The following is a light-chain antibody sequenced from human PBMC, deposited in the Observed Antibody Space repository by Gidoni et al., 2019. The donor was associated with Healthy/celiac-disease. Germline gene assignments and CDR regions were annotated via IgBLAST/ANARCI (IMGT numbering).Light chain of an antibody. Sequence: QSVLTQPPSLSGAPGQRFTIPCTGSSSNIGAGYDVHWYQQLPGTAPKLLIYGNSNRPSGVPDRFSGSKSGTSASLAITGLQAEDEADYYCQSYDSSLSGPVVFGGGTKLTVL. CDR2: GNS. J-gene: IGLJ2*01. CDR3: QSYDSSLSGPVV. CDR1: SSNIGAGYD. V-gene: IGLV1-40*01.